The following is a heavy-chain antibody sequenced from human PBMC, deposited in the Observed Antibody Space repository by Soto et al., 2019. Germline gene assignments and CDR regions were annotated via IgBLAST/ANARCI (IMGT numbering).Heavy chain of an antibody. CDR2: INHSGST. CDR1: GGSFSGYY. D-gene: IGHD3-10*01. CDR3: ARYSAGWFGELLYNRDRRNYYYMDV. J-gene: IGHJ6*03. Sequence: ETLSLTCAVYGGSFSGYYWRWIRQPPGKGLEWIGEINHSGSTNYNPSLKSRVTISVDTSKNQFSLKLSSVTAADTAVYYCARYSAGWFGELLYNRDRRNYYYMDVWGKGTTVTVSS. V-gene: IGHV4-34*01.